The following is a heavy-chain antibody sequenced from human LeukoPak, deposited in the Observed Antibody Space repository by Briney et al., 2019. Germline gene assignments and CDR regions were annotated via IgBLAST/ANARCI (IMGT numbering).Heavy chain of an antibody. V-gene: IGHV5-51*01. J-gene: IGHJ5*02. Sequence: GESLKISCQASGHSFTNHWIGWVRQTTGIGLEWVGISNFGDSETLYSPSFQGQVTISLDKSISTTYLQWRSLKASDTATYYCATRPYAGSPNWYDPWGQGTLVTVSS. CDR2: SNFGDSET. CDR1: GHSFTNHW. D-gene: IGHD1-26*01. CDR3: ATRPYAGSPNWYDP.